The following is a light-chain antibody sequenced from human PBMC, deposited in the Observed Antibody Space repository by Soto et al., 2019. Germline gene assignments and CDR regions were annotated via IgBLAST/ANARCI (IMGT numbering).Light chain of an antibody. CDR2: AAS. J-gene: IGKJ3*01. Sequence: DIQMTQSPSSLSASVGDRVTITCRASQGISDYLAWYQQQSGKVPKLLIYAASTLQSGVPSRFSGSGSGTDFTLTISSLQPEDIVTYYCQKYNSVPFTFGPGTKVNVK. CDR1: QGISDY. V-gene: IGKV1-27*01. CDR3: QKYNSVPFT.